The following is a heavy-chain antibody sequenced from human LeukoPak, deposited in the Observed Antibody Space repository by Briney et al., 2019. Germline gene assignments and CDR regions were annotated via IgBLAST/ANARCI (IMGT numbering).Heavy chain of an antibody. CDR2: INHSGST. CDR1: GGSFSGYY. CDR3: ARGLARGCSTSCPYYFDY. D-gene: IGHD2-2*01. J-gene: IGHJ4*02. V-gene: IGHV4-34*01. Sequence: PSETLSLTCAVYGGSFSGYYWSWIRQPPGKGLEWIGEINHSGSTNYNPSLKSRVTISVDTSKNQFSLKLSSVTAADTAVYYCARGLARGCSTSCPYYFDYWGQGTLVTVSS.